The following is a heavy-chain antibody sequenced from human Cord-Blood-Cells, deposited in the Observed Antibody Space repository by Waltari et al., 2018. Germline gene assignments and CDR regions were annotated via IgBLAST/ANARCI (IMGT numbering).Heavy chain of an antibody. J-gene: IGHJ4*02. CDR3: ASGGSGWYFDY. D-gene: IGHD6-19*01. Sequence: QVQLVESGGGVVQPGRSLRLPCAASGFPFSSSALHWVRQAPGKGLEWVAVISYDGSNKYYADSVKGRFTISRDNSKNTLYLQMNSLRAEDTAVYYCASGGSGWYFDYWGQGTLVTVSS. CDR2: ISYDGSNK. V-gene: IGHV3-30-3*01. CDR1: GFPFSSSA.